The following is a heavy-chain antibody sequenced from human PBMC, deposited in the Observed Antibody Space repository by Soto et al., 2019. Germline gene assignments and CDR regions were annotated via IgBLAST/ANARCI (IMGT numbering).Heavy chain of an antibody. J-gene: IGHJ4*02. CDR2: ISGSGTGT. Sequence: EVQLLESGGSLVQPGGSLRLSCAASGFTFSSYDIMWVRQAPGKGLKWVSTISGSGTGTYYADSVRGRFTISRDNSKNTLYLQMNSLRAEDTAVYYCATAPGLGIAVAGSNYWGQGTLVTVSS. V-gene: IGHV3-23*01. CDR1: GFTFSSYD. CDR3: ATAPGLGIAVAGSNY. D-gene: IGHD6-19*01.